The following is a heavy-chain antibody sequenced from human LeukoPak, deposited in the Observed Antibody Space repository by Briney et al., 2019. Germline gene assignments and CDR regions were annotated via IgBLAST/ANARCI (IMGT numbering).Heavy chain of an antibody. V-gene: IGHV4-34*01. J-gene: IGHJ4*02. CDR3: ARLAARYCSSTSCRDFDY. CDR2: INHSGST. CDR1: GGSFSGYY. D-gene: IGHD2-2*01. Sequence: SETLSLTCAVYGGSFSGYYWSWIRQPPGKGLEWIGDINHSGSTNYNPSLKSRVTISVDTSKNQFSLKLSSVTAADTAVYYCARLAARYCSSTSCRDFDYWGQGTLVTVSS.